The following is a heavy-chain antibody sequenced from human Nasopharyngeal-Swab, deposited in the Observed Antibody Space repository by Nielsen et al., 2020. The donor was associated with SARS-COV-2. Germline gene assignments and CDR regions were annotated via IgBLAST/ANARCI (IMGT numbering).Heavy chain of an antibody. CDR3: ARDLGHYYGSGKNYFFDF. D-gene: IGHD3-10*01. V-gene: IGHV3-48*03. J-gene: IGHJ4*02. CDR2: ISDSGTIK. CDR1: GFTFGSYE. Sequence: GGSLRLPCAASGFTFGSYEMNWVRQAPGKGLEWVSYISDSGTIKQYADSVKGRFTISRDNANNSLYLEMDSLGADDTAVYYCARDLGHYYGSGKNYFFDFWGQGTLVTVSS.